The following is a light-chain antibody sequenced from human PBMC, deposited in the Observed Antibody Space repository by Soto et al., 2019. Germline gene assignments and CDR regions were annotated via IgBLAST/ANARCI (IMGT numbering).Light chain of an antibody. Sequence: DIQMPQSPSTLSASVGDRVTITCRSSQSISSWLAWYQQKPGKAPKLLMYDSSSLESGVTSRFSGRGSGTDFAIAISSLQPDDFATYYCQQYNSYSTFGPGNKLDIK. J-gene: IGKJ3*01. CDR2: DSS. V-gene: IGKV1-5*01. CDR3: QQYNSYST. CDR1: QSISSW.